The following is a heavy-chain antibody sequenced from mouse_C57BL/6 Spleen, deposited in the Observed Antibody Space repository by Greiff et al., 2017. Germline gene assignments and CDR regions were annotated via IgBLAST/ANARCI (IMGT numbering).Heavy chain of an antibody. D-gene: IGHD2-4*01. CDR3: ARSEDYYWYFDV. Sequence: VQLQQPGAELVRPGSSVKLSCKASGYTFTSYWMHWVKQRPIQGLEWIGNIDPSDSETHYNQKFKDKATLTVDKSSSTAYMQLSSLSSEDSAVYYWARSEDYYWYFDVWGTGTTVTVSS. CDR1: GYTFTSYW. V-gene: IGHV1-52*01. J-gene: IGHJ1*03. CDR2: IDPSDSET.